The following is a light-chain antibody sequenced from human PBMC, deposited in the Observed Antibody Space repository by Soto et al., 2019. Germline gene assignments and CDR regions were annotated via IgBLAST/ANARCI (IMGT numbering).Light chain of an antibody. CDR1: QSVSSSY. CDR2: GAS. Sequence: EIVLTQSPGTLSLSPGERATLSCRASQSVSSSYLAWYQQKPGQAPRLLIYGASSRATGIPDRFSGSGSGTDFTLTISRLEPEDFALYYCPQYGSSPLYTFGQGTKLEIK. J-gene: IGKJ2*01. V-gene: IGKV3-20*01. CDR3: PQYGSSPLYT.